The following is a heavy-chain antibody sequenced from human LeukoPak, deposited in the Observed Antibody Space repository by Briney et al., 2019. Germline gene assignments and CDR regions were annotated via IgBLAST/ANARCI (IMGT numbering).Heavy chain of an antibody. V-gene: IGHV1-69*06. CDR1: GGTFSSYA. CDR3: ARVIAAAGTPDYYYGMDV. CDR2: IIPIFGTA. J-gene: IGHJ6*04. Sequence: ASVPVSFKASGGTFSSYAISWVRQAPGQGLEWMGGIIPIFGTANYAQKFQGRATITADKSTTTAYMELSSLRSEDTAMYYCARVIAAAGTPDYYYGMDVWGKGTTVTVSS. D-gene: IGHD6-13*01.